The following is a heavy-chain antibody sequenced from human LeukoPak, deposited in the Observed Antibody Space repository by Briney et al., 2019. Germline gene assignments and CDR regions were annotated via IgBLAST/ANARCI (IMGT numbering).Heavy chain of an antibody. CDR2: ISSSSLYI. J-gene: IGHJ4*02. D-gene: IGHD3-10*01. V-gene: IGHV3-21*04. CDR3: AKDASLAVYYGSGSLDY. Sequence: GGSLRLSCAASGFTFSSYSMNWVRQAPGKGLEWVSSISSSSLYIYYADSVKGRFTISRDNAKNSLYLQMNSLRAEDTALYYCAKDASLAVYYGSGSLDYWGQGTLVTVSS. CDR1: GFTFSSYS.